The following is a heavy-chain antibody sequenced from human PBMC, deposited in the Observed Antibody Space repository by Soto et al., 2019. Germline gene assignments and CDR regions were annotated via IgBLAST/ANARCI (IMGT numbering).Heavy chain of an antibody. J-gene: IGHJ4*02. CDR3: AKDEIVLMVYAINIDY. CDR1: GFTFSSYG. Sequence: GGSLRLSCAASGFTFSSYGMHWVRQAPGKGLEWVAVISYDGSNKYYADSVKGRFTISRDNSKNTLYLQMNSLRAEDTAVYYCAKDEIVLMVYAINIDYWGQGTLVTVSS. D-gene: IGHD2-8*01. V-gene: IGHV3-30*18. CDR2: ISYDGSNK.